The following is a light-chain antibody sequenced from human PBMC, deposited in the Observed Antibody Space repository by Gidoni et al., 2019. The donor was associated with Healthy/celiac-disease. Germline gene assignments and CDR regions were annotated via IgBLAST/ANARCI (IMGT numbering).Light chain of an antibody. Sequence: EIVLTQSPATLSLSPGERATLSCRASQIVSSYLAWYQQKPGQAPRLLIYDASNRATGIPARFSGSGSGTDFTLTISSLEPEDFAVYYCQQRSNWPGTFGQGTKVEIK. CDR2: DAS. J-gene: IGKJ1*01. V-gene: IGKV3-11*01. CDR1: QIVSSY. CDR3: QQRSNWPGT.